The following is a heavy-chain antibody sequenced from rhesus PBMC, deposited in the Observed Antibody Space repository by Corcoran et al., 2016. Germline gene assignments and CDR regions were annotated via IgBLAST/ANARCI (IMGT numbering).Heavy chain of an antibody. CDR3: ASPTTLGTTY. CDR2: ISGGSGIP. CDR1: GYSISSGYY. Sequence: QVPLQESGPGLVKPSETLSLTCAVSGYSISSGYYWGWILQPPGKGLEDVGYISGGSGIPDYNPSLKSRVTIAKDPSNHQFSLKLASVTAADTAVYYCASPTTLGTTYWGQGVLVTVSS. J-gene: IGHJ4*01. D-gene: IGHD5-24*01. V-gene: IGHV4-99*01.